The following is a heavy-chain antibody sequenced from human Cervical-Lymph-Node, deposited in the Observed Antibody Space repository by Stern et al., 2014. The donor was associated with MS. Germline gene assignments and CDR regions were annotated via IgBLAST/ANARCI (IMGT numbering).Heavy chain of an antibody. CDR1: GYTFTSYD. Sequence: QVQLVESGAEVKKPGASVKVSCKASGYTFTSYDINWVRQGTGQGLEWMGWMNPYSGHAVYAQKFQGRVTMTRDTSTSTAYLELTSLRSEDTAVFYCARGRELLSLDYWGQGTLVTVSS. V-gene: IGHV1-8*01. J-gene: IGHJ4*02. D-gene: IGHD1-26*01. CDR2: MNPYSGHA. CDR3: ARGRELLSLDY.